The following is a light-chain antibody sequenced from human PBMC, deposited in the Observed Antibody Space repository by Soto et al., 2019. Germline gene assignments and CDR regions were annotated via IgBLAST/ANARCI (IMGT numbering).Light chain of an antibody. CDR3: QQRSKWLT. Sequence: EIVLTQSPATLSLSPGERATLSCRASQSVSSYLAWYQQKPGQAPRLLIYDASNRATGIPARFSGSGSGTDFTLTLSSLEPADFAVYYCQQRSKWLTFGQGTRLQIK. CDR2: DAS. J-gene: IGKJ5*01. V-gene: IGKV3-11*01. CDR1: QSVSSY.